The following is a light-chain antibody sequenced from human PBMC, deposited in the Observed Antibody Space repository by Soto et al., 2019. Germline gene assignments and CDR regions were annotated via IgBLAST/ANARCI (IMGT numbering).Light chain of an antibody. CDR2: DVS. V-gene: IGLV2-11*01. CDR3: CSYAGSYIYV. J-gene: IGLJ1*01. Sequence: QAVVTQPRSVSGSPGQSVTISCTGTSSDVGGYNYVSWYQQYPGKVPKLMLYDVSKRPSGVPDRFSGSKSGNAASLTISGLRADDEADYYCCSYAGSYIYVFGSGTKLTVL. CDR1: SSDVGGYNY.